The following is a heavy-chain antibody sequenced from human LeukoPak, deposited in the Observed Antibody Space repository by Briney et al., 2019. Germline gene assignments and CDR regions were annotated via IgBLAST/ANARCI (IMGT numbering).Heavy chain of an antibody. V-gene: IGHV4-34*01. J-gene: IGHJ5*02. CDR1: GGSFSGYY. CDR2: INHSGST. D-gene: IGHD2-15*01. CDR3: ARGVLGYCSGGSCYQWFDP. Sequence: PSETLSLTCAVYGGSFSGYYWSWIRQPPGKGLEWIGEINHSGSTNYNPSLKSRVTISVDTSKNQFSLKLSSVTAADTAVYYCARGVLGYCSGGSCYQWFDPWGQGTLVTVSP.